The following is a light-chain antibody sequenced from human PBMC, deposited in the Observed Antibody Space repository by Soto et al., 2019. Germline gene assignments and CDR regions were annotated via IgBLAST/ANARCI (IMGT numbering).Light chain of an antibody. Sequence: DIQMTQSPSSLSASIGDRVIITCRASQSINYYLNWYQQQPGKAPKLLVSTAASLRSGVPSRFSGSGSGTEFTLTISSLQPDDFATYYCQHYNSYSEAFGQGTKVDIK. CDR3: QHYNSYSEA. CDR1: QSINYY. CDR2: TAA. V-gene: IGKV1-5*01. J-gene: IGKJ1*01.